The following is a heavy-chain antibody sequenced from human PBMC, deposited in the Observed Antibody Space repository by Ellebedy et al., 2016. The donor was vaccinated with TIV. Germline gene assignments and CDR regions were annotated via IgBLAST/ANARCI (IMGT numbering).Heavy chain of an antibody. J-gene: IGHJ4*02. CDR2: IKESGNEE. Sequence: PGGSLRLSCVASGFTLSDFWMTWVRQAPGKGLGWVANIKESGNEEYYVDSVKGRFTISRDNAKNSLFLQMDSLRAEDTAVYYCARDPFSGKYKGEADSWGQGTLVTVSS. D-gene: IGHD6-25*01. V-gene: IGHV3-7*01. CDR1: GFTLSDFW. CDR3: ARDPFSGKYKGEADS.